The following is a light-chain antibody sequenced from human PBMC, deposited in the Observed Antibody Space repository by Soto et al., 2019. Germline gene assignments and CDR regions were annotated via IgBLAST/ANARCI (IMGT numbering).Light chain of an antibody. CDR1: SSDVGSYNY. V-gene: IGLV2-14*01. J-gene: IGLJ1*01. CDR3: SSYRSSSTYV. Sequence: QSALTQPASVSGSPGQSITISCTGTSSDVGSYNYVSWHQQHPGQAPKLMIYQVTNRASGVPDRFSASKSVNTASLTISGLQAGDEADYYCSSYRSSSTYVFGTGTKLTVL. CDR2: QVT.